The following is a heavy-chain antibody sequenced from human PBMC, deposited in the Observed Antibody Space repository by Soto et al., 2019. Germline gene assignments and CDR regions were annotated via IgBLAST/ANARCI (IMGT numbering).Heavy chain of an antibody. Sequence: PSETLSLTCTVSGGSISSGDYYWSWIRQPPGKGLEWIGYIYYSGSTYYNPSPKSRVTISVDTSKNQFSLKLSSVTAADTAVYYCASAEYYYGSGNDYWGQGTLVTVSS. V-gene: IGHV4-30-4*01. D-gene: IGHD3-10*01. J-gene: IGHJ4*02. CDR2: IYYSGST. CDR3: ASAEYYYGSGNDY. CDR1: GGSISSGDYY.